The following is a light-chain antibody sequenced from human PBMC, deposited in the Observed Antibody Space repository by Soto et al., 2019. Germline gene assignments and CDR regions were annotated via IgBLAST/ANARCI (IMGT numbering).Light chain of an antibody. Sequence: EIVLTQSPGTLSLSPGERATLSCRASQSVSSSFLAWYQQRPGQAPRLLIFGASYRATGIPDRFSGTGSGTDLTLTISKLQPEDFAGYYCQHYGNSPPEYTFGPGTKVD. CDR2: GAS. V-gene: IGKV3-20*01. CDR1: QSVSSSF. J-gene: IGKJ3*01. CDR3: QHYGNSPPEYT.